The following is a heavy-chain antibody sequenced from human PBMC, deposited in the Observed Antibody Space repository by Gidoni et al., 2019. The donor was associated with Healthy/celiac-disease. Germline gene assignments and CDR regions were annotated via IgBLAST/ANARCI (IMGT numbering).Heavy chain of an antibody. CDR1: GFTFSIHG. CDR2: IWYDGRNK. V-gene: IGHV3-33*01. Sequence: QVQLVESGGGVVQPGRSLRLSCAAYGFTFSIHGMHWVRQAPGKGLEWVAVIWYDGRNKYYGDSVKGRFTISRDNSKNTLYLQMNILRAEDTAVYYCARARYSSGWYSDAFDIWGQGTMVTVSS. D-gene: IGHD6-19*01. J-gene: IGHJ3*02. CDR3: ARARYSSGWYSDAFDI.